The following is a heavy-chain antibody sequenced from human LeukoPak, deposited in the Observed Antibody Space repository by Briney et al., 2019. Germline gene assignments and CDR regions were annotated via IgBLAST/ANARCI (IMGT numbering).Heavy chain of an antibody. CDR2: ISSSSSYI. D-gene: IGHD3-22*01. J-gene: IGHJ4*02. Sequence: GGSLRLSCAASGFTFSSYSMNRVRQAPGKGLEWVSSISSSSSYIYYADSVKGRFTISRDNAKNSLYLQMNSLRAEDTAVYYCASGVVVVPTSGIFDYWGQGTLVTVSS. CDR3: ASGVVVVPTSGIFDY. V-gene: IGHV3-21*01. CDR1: GFTFSSYS.